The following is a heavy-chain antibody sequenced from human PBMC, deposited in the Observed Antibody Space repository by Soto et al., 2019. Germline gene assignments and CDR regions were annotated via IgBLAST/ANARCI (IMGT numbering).Heavy chain of an antibody. D-gene: IGHD4-17*01. V-gene: IGHV3-23*01. CDR1: GFIFSNYA. J-gene: IGHJ3*01. Sequence: EVQVLESGGGLVQPGGSLRLSCAASGFIFSNYAMMWVRQAPGKGLEWVSAISGGGGGAQYADSVRGRLTISRDNSKNPLYLQMNSLRAEDTAVYYCAKDPNGDYIGAFDFWGQGILVTVSS. CDR2: ISGGGGGA. CDR3: AKDPNGDYIGAFDF.